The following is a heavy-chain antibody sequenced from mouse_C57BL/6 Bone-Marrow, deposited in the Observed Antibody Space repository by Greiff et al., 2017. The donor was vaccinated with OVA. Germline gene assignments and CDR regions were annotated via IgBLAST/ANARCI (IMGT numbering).Heavy chain of an antibody. V-gene: IGHV5-4*01. CDR3: ARDEGLGRRDWFAY. J-gene: IGHJ3*01. CDR2: ISDGGSYT. Sequence: EVHLVESGGGLVKPGGSLKLSCAASGFTFSSYAMSWVRQTPEKRLEWVATISDGGSYTYYPDNVKGRFTISRDNAKNNLYLQMSHLKSEDTAMYYCARDEGLGRRDWFAYWGQGTLVTVSA. CDR1: GFTFSSYA. D-gene: IGHD4-1*01.